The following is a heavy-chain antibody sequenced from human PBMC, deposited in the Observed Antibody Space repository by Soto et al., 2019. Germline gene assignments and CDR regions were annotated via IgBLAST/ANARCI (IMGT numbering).Heavy chain of an antibody. CDR2: IYYSGST. J-gene: IGHJ5*02. Sequence: SETLSLTCTVSGGYISSSSYYWGWIRQPPGKGLEWIGSIYYSGSTYYNPSLKSRVTISVDTSKNQFSLKLSSVTAADTAVYYCAIIAVAGNDWFDPWGQGTLVTVSS. D-gene: IGHD6-19*01. V-gene: IGHV4-39*01. CDR3: AIIAVAGNDWFDP. CDR1: GGYISSSSYY.